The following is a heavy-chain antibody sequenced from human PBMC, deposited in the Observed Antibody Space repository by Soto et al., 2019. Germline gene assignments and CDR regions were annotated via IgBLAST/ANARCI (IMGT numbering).Heavy chain of an antibody. CDR1: GFTFSRYA. D-gene: IGHD2-2*01. CDR2: ISASGGNT. Sequence: EVQLLESGGGSVQPGGSLRLSCEASGFTFSRYAMNWVRQAPGKGLEWVSGISASGGNTYHADSVKGRFSISRDNSRDTLHLQMNSLRAEDTAVYYCVGAYVTYCSTPSCPGGTWGQGTLVTVSS. V-gene: IGHV3-23*01. CDR3: VGAYVTYCSTPSCPGGT. J-gene: IGHJ1*01.